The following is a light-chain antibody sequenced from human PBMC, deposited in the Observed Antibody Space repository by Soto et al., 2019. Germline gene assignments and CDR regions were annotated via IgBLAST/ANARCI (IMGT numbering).Light chain of an antibody. CDR1: SXDIGAYNY. V-gene: IGLV2-14*01. J-gene: IGLJ1*01. CDR2: EVT. Sequence: QSVLTQPASVSGSPGQSITISCTGTSXDIGAYNYVSWYQQHPGKAPKLLIYEVTNRPSGVSNRFSGSKSGNTASLTISGLQAEDEANYYCNSYTTLSNRVFGTGTKVTVL. CDR3: NSYTTLSNRV.